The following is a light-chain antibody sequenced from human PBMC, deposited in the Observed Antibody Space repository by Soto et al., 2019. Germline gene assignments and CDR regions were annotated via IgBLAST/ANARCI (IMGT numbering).Light chain of an antibody. Sequence: EIVLTQSPATLSLSPGERATLSCGASQSVSSYLAWYQHKPGQAPRLLIHDASNRATGISARFSGGGSGTDFTLTISSLEPEDFAVYYCQQRRDWPLTFGGGTKLEIK. CDR3: QQRRDWPLT. CDR1: QSVSSY. J-gene: IGKJ4*01. CDR2: DAS. V-gene: IGKV3-11*01.